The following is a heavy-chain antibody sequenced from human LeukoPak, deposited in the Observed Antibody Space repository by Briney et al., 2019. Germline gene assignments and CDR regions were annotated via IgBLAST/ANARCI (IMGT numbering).Heavy chain of an antibody. CDR2: IYYSGSA. V-gene: IGHV4-59*01. J-gene: IGHJ4*02. Sequence: SETLSLTCTVSGGSISSYYWSWIRQPPGKGLEWIGYIYYSGSANYNPSLKSRVTISVDTSGNQFSLKLNSVTAADTAMYYCARAIPPYNGPFDYWGQGILVTVSS. CDR3: ARAIPPYNGPFDY. D-gene: IGHD5-24*01. CDR1: GGSISSYY.